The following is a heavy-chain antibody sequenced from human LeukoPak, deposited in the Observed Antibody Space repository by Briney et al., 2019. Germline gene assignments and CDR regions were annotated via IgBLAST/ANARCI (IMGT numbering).Heavy chain of an antibody. CDR3: ARTARRYTNSWYRQYYFDY. D-gene: IGHD6-13*01. V-gene: IGHV4-39*07. CDR1: GGSISSSSYY. CDR2: INHSGST. J-gene: IGHJ4*02. Sequence: SETLSLTCTVSGGSISSSSYYWSWIRQPPGKGLEWLGEINHSGSTNYNPSLKSRVAISVDTSKNQFSLKLSSVTAADTAVYYCARTARRYTNSWYRQYYFDYWGQGTLVTVSS.